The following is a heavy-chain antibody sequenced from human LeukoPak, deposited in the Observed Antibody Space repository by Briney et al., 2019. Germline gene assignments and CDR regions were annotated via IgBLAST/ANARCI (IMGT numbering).Heavy chain of an antibody. CDR3: AKPVHDYDDSFFDY. V-gene: IGHV3-23*01. Sequence: TGGSLRLSCTASGFTFGDYAMSWFRQAPGKGLEWVSAISSRSGRTYYADSVKGRFTISRDNSKNTLYLQMNSLRAEDTAVYYCAKPVHDYDDSFFDYWGQGTLVTVSS. CDR2: ISSRSGRT. J-gene: IGHJ4*02. CDR1: GFTFGDYA. D-gene: IGHD4-17*01.